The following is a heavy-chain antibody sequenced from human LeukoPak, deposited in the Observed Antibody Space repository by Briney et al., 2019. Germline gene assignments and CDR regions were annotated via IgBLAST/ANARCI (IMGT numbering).Heavy chain of an antibody. D-gene: IGHD2-15*01. J-gene: IGHJ5*02. CDR2: IHSGDRT. CDR1: GITVSSNY. V-gene: IGHV3-66*01. Sequence: GGSLRLSCAASGITVSSNYMSWVRQAPGKGLEWVSFIHSGDRTYYADSVKGRFTISRDKSKNTLYLQMNSLRAEDTAVYYCARIVVVVGTSLDRQDWFDPWGQGTLVTVSS. CDR3: ARIVVVVGTSLDRQDWFDP.